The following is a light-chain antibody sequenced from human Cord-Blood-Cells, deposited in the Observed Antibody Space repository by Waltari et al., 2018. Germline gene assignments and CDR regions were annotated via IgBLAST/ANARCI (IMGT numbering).Light chain of an antibody. J-gene: IGKJ2*01. CDR3: QQYGSSMYT. CDR1: QSVSSSY. V-gene: IGKV3-20*01. Sequence: EIVLTPSPGTLALSPGERATIPCRASQSVSSSYLAWYQQKPGQAPRLLIYGASSRATGIPDRFSGSGSGTDFTLTISRLEPEDFAVYYCQQYGSSMYTFGQGTKLEIK. CDR2: GAS.